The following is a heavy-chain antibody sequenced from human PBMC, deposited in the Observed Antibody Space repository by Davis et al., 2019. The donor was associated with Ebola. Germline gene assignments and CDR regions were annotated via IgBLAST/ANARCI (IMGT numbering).Heavy chain of an antibody. CDR2: MSFDGNNK. Sequence: GESLKISCAASGFTFSSYGMHWVRQAPGKGPEWVAVMSFDGNNKYYADSVKGRFTISRDNSKYTLYLQMNSLRPEDTGVYYCARGEGPMTSVTFEFWGQGTLVTVSS. J-gene: IGHJ4*02. CDR1: GFTFSSYG. V-gene: IGHV3-30*03. D-gene: IGHD4-17*01. CDR3: ARGEGPMTSVTFEF.